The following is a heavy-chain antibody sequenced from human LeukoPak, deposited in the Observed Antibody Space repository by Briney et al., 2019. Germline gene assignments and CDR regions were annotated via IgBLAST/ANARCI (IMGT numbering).Heavy chain of an antibody. J-gene: IGHJ3*02. CDR3: AKTYYYDSSGSAFDI. V-gene: IGHV3-23*01. CDR2: ISGSGGST. Sequence: GGSLRLSCAASGFTFSSYGMSWVRQAPGKGLEWVSAISGSGGSTYYADSVKGRFTISRDNSKNTLYLQMNSLRAEDTAVYYCAKTYYYDSSGSAFDIWGQGTMVTVSS. CDR1: GFTFSSYG. D-gene: IGHD3-22*01.